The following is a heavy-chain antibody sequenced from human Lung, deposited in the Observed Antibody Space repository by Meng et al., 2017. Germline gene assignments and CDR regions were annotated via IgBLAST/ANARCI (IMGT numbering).Heavy chain of an antibody. CDR3: ARGRGYSGYDYAY. CDR1: GYTFTGPYGHY. Sequence: QVQMVQSGAEVKKPGASVKVSCKASGYTFTGPYGHYMHWLRQAPGQGPEWMGRIKLNSGGTIYAQKFQGRVTMTRDTSVTTAYMELRGLTSDDTAVYYCARGRGYSGYDYAYWGQGTLVTVSS. V-gene: IGHV1-2*06. CDR2: IKLNSGGT. D-gene: IGHD5-12*01. J-gene: IGHJ4*02.